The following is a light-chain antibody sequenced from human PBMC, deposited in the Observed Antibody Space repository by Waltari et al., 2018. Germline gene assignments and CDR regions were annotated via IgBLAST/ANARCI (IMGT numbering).Light chain of an antibody. CDR3: CSFTTRSTWV. J-gene: IGLJ3*02. CDR2: AVS. CDR1: SSDVGRYNY. Sequence: QSALTQPASVSGSPGQSITISCTGTSSDVGRYNYVSWYQQHPGKVPKLLLFAVSNRPAGVSHRFSGSKSGNTASLTISGLQAEDESDYYCCSFTTRSTWVFGGGTKLTVL. V-gene: IGLV2-14*01.